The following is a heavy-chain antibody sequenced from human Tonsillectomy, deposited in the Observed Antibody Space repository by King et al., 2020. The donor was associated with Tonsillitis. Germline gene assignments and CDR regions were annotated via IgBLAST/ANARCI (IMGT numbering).Heavy chain of an antibody. D-gene: IGHD3-3*01. V-gene: IGHV3-7*01. Sequence: VQLVESGGGLVQPGGSLRLSCAASGFTFSRYWMSWVRQAPGKGLEWVANIKQDGSEKYYVDSVKDRFTISRDNAKNSLYLQMNSLRAEDTAVYYCARVWGFHDFWSGYLYFDYWGRGTLVTVSS. CDR2: IKQDGSEK. CDR3: ARVWGFHDFWSGYLYFDY. J-gene: IGHJ4*02. CDR1: GFTFSRYW.